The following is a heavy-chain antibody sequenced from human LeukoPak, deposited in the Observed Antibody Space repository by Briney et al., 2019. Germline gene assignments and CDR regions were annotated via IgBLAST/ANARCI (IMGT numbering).Heavy chain of an antibody. V-gene: IGHV4-59*08. D-gene: IGHD1-14*01. J-gene: IGHJ5*01. CDR2: IYFCRTT. Sequence: SETLSLTCTVSGGSISGYYWSWIRQPPGKGLEWIGYIYFCRTTNYKTSLNSQVTISLHTSTNQFSLNLTSVTAADTAEYFCARRTAKWNHRSPEFDPWGQGTLVIVSS. CDR3: ARRTAKWNHRSPEFDP. CDR1: GGSISGYY.